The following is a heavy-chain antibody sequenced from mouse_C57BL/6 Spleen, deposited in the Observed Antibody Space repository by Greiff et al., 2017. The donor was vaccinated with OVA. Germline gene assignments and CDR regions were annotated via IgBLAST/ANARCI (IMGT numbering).Heavy chain of an antibody. J-gene: IGHJ3*01. V-gene: IGHV1-64*01. CDR3: ARADYYYGSDVY. D-gene: IGHD1-1*01. Sequence: QVQLQQPGAELVKPGASVKLSCKASGYTFTSYWMHWVKQRPGQGLEWIGMIHPNSGSTNYNEKFKSKATLTVDKSSSTAYMQLSSLTSEDSAVYYCARADYYYGSDVYWGQGTLVTVSA. CDR1: GYTFTSYW. CDR2: IHPNSGST.